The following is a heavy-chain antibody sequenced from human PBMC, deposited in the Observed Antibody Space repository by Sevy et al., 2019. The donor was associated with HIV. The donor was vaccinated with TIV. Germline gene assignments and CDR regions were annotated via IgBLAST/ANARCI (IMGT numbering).Heavy chain of an antibody. Sequence: GGSLRLSCAASGFSFSTYTMNWVRQAPGNGLEWVSSISSSSNYIYYEDSVKGRFTISRDNAKNSLYLQMNSLRAEDTAVYYCARPYGSGSWEAFDIWGQGTMVTVSS. CDR3: ARPYGSGSWEAFDI. CDR1: GFSFSTYT. CDR2: ISSSSNYI. V-gene: IGHV3-21*06. J-gene: IGHJ3*02. D-gene: IGHD3-10*01.